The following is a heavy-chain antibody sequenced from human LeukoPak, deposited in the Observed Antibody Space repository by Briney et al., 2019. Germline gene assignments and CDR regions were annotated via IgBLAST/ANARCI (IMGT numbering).Heavy chain of an antibody. CDR2: IYHSGST. J-gene: IGHJ4*02. CDR1: GYSISSGYY. Sequence: PSETLSLTCTVSGYSISSGYYWGWIRQPPGKGLEWIGSIYHSGSTYYNPSLKSRVTISVDTSKNQFSLKLSSVTAADTAVYYCARALSQYYYDSSGYYYWGQGILVTVSS. V-gene: IGHV4-38-2*02. D-gene: IGHD3-22*01. CDR3: ARALSQYYYDSSGYYY.